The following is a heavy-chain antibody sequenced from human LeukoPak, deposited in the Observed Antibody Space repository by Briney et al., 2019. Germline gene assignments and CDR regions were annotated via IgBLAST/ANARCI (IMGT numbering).Heavy chain of an antibody. V-gene: IGHV1-46*01. Sequence: ASVKVSCKASGYTFTSYYMHWVRQAPGQGLEWMGIINPSGGSTSYAQKFQGRVTMTRDTSTSTVYMELSSLRSEDTAVYYCARIAYSSGWYVGSFDRWGQGTLVTVSS. D-gene: IGHD6-19*01. CDR2: INPSGGST. CDR1: GYTFTSYY. J-gene: IGHJ4*02. CDR3: ARIAYSSGWYVGSFDR.